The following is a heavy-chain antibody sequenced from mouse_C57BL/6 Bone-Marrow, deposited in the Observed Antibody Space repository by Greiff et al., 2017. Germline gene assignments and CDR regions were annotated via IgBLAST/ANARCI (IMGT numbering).Heavy chain of an antibody. D-gene: IGHD2-2*01. V-gene: IGHV1-81*01. Sequence: QVQLQQSGAELARPGASVKLSCKASGYTFASYGISWVKQRTGQGLEWIGEIYPRSGNTYYNEKFKGKATLTADKSSSTAYMELRSLTSEDSAVYFCAIYYGYDAAWFAYWGQGTLVTVSA. CDR3: AIYYGYDAAWFAY. J-gene: IGHJ3*01. CDR2: IYPRSGNT. CDR1: GYTFASYG.